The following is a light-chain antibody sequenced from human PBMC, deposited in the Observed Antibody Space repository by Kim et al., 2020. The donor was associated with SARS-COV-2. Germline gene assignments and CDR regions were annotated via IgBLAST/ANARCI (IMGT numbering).Light chain of an antibody. V-gene: IGKV1-39*01. CDR3: QQSYSTPWLT. J-gene: IGKJ4*01. Sequence: IQMTQSPSSLAASVGDRVTIACRASQSIGTRLNWYQQRPGKAPKLLIYAASTLQSGVPSRFSGTGSGTDFALTISSLQPEDFPTYYCQQSYSTPWLTFGGGTKVDIK. CDR1: QSIGTR. CDR2: AAS.